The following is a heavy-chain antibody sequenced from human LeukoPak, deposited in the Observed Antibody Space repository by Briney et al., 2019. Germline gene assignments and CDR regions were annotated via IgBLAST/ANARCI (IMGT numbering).Heavy chain of an antibody. CDR3: ATGLVTMIVVVNPGGFYFDY. V-gene: IGHV1-24*01. J-gene: IGHJ4*02. D-gene: IGHD3-22*01. CDR2: FDPEDGET. CDR1: GYTLTELS. Sequence: ASAKVSCKVSGYTLTELSMHWVRQAPGKGLEWMGGFDPEDGETIYAQKFQGRVTMTEDTSTDTAYMELSSLRSEDTAVYYCATGLVTMIVVVNPGGFYFDYWGQGTLVTVSS.